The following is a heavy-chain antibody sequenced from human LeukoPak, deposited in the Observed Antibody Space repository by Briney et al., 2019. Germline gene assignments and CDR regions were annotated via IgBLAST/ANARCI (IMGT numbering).Heavy chain of an antibody. V-gene: IGHV3-23*01. J-gene: IGHJ3*02. CDR1: GFTFSSYA. CDR2: ISGSGGST. Sequence: GGSLRLSCAASGFTFSSYAMSWVRQAPGKGLEWVSAISGSGGSTYYADSVKGRFTISRDNSKNTLYLQMNSLRAEDTAVYYCAKNPKGPSGYAGHAFDIWGQGTMVTVSS. CDR3: AKNPKGPSGYAGHAFDI. D-gene: IGHD5-12*01.